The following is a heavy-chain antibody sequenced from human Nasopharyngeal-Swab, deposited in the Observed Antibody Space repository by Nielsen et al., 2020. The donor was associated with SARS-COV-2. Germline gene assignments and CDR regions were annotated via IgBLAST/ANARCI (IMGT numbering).Heavy chain of an antibody. CDR2: ISSSGSTI. CDR3: VRGLDTAMLPYYGMDV. CDR1: GFTFSDYY. V-gene: IGHV3-11*01. D-gene: IGHD5-18*01. J-gene: IGHJ6*02. Sequence: GESLKISCAASGFTFSDYYMSWIRQAPGKGLEWVSYISSSGSTIYYADSVKGRFTISRDNAKNSLYLQMNSLRAEDTAVYYCVRGLDTAMLPYYGMDVWGQGTTVTVSS.